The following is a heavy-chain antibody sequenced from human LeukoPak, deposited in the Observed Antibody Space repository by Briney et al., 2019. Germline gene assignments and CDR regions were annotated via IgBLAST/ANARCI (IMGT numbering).Heavy chain of an antibody. Sequence: GGSLRLSCAASGFTFSSYGMHWVRQAPGKGLEWVAVIWYDGSNKYYADSVKGRFTISRDNSKNTLYLQMDSLRAGDTAVYYCAKSYYYGSGSNYMTFDYWGQGTLVTVSS. CDR2: IWYDGSNK. J-gene: IGHJ4*02. CDR1: GFTFSSYG. V-gene: IGHV3-33*06. CDR3: AKSYYYGSGSNYMTFDY. D-gene: IGHD3-10*01.